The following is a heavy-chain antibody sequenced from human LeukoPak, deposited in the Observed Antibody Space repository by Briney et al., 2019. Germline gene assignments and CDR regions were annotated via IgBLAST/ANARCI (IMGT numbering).Heavy chain of an antibody. CDR2: VYYSGST. D-gene: IGHD4-17*01. J-gene: IGHJ4*02. V-gene: IGHV4-39*01. CDR1: GGSISSSSYY. Sequence: PSETLSLTCTVSGGSISSSSYYWGWIRQPPGKGVEWIGSVYYSGSTYYNPSLKSRVTISVDTSKNQFSLKLSSVTAADTAVYYCARHDYGDYGRPMWGQGTLVTVSS. CDR3: ARHDYGDYGRPM.